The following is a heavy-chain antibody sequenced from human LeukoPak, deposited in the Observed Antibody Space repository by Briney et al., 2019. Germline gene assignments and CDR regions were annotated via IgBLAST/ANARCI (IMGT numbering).Heavy chain of an antibody. D-gene: IGHD2-21*02. V-gene: IGHV3-23*01. CDR3: AKCMSATGVCLNFDS. CDR1: GFTFLNYA. CDR2: ISGRDDTTYYTDSPEGST. Sequence: PGGSLRLSCEASGFTFLNYAMSWVRQAPGKGLQWVSGISGRDDTTYYTDSPEGSTYYTNSAEGRFTISRDNSKNTVYLQIDSLGVEDTAVYYCAKCMSATGVCLNFDSWGQGTLVTVSS. J-gene: IGHJ4*02.